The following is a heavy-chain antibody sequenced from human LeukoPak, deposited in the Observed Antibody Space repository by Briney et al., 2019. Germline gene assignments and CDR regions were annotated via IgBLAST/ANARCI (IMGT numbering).Heavy chain of an antibody. D-gene: IGHD3-10*01. CDR3: ARGGYYGSGIYSYFDF. V-gene: IGHV1-69*01. CDR1: GGTFSSYA. J-gene: IGHJ4*02. Sequence: SVKVSCKASGGTFSSYAISWVRQAPGQGLEWMGGIIPIFGTANYAQKFQGRVTITADESTSTAYMELNSLRDEDTAVYYCARGGYYGSGIYSYFDFWGQGTLVTVSS. CDR2: IIPIFGTA.